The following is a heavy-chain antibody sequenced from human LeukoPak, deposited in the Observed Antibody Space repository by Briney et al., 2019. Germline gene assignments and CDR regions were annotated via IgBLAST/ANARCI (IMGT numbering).Heavy chain of an antibody. J-gene: IGHJ4*02. D-gene: IGHD1-26*01. CDR3: ARAPRGIGWELIGGGYYFDY. V-gene: IGHV3-23*01. CDR1: GFTFSDYG. Sequence: GGSLRLSCAASGFTFSDYGMSWVRQAPGKGLECVSSITGGTTYYADSVKGRFTISRDNSKNTLFLQLNSLRAEDTAVYYCARAPRGIGWELIGGGYYFDYWGQGTLVTVSS. CDR2: ITGGTT.